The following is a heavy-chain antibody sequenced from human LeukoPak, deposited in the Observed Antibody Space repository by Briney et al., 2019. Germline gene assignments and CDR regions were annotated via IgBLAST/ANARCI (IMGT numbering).Heavy chain of an antibody. CDR2: ISSGSSYL. J-gene: IGHJ4*02. CDR1: GFTFSSYS. V-gene: IGHV3-21*01. Sequence: GGSLRLSCAASGFTFSSYSMNWVRQAPGKGLEWVSSISSGSSYLYYADSMKGRFTISRDNAKNSLYLQMNSLRAEDTAVYYCARDHLTYSSSSDFDYWGQGILVTVSS. CDR3: ARDHLTYSSSSDFDY. D-gene: IGHD6-6*01.